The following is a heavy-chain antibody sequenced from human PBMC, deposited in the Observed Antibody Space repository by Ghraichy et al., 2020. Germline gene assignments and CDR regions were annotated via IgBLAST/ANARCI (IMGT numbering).Heavy chain of an antibody. J-gene: IGHJ6*03. CDR2: IYYSGST. CDR1: GGSISSYY. CDR3: ARVLESSSQYYYYYYMDV. V-gene: IGHV4-59*01. D-gene: IGHD6-13*01. Sequence: SETLSLTCTVSGGSISSYYWSWIRQPPGKGLEWIGYIYYSGSTNYNPSLKSRVTISVDTSKNQFSLKLSSVTAADTAVYYCARVLESSSQYYYYYYMDVWGKGTTVTVSS.